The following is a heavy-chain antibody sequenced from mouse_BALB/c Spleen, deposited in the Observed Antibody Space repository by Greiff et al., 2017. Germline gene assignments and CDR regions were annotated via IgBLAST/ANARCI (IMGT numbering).Heavy chain of an antibody. CDR1: GFTFSSYA. CDR3: AREWGNYRAMDY. V-gene: IGHV5-9-4*01. J-gene: IGHJ4*01. Sequence: EVKLMESGGGLVKPGGSLKLSCAASGFTFSSYAMSWVRQSPEKRLEWVAEISSGGSYTYYPDTVTGRFTISRDNAKNTLYLEMSSLRSEDTAMYYCAREWGNYRAMDYWGQGTSVTVSS. CDR2: ISSGGSYT. D-gene: IGHD2-1*01.